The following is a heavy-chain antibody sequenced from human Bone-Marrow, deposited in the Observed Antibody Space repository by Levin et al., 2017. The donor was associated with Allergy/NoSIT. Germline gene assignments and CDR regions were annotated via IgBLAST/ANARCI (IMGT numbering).Heavy chain of an antibody. D-gene: IGHD2-2*01. V-gene: IGHV3-30*18. CDR2: ILYDGYKK. CDR1: GFPFSTHA. Sequence: GGSLRLSCAASGFPFSTHAMHWVRQAPGKGLEWVAVILYDGYKKYYADSVKGRFTISRDNSNNTLYLQMNGLRAEDTAVYYCAKGKRQFCTSTSCLIDYWGQGTLVTVSS. CDR3: AKGKRQFCTSTSCLIDY. J-gene: IGHJ4*02.